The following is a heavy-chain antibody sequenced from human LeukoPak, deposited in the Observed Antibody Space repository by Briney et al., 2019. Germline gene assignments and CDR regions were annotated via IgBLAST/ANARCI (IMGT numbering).Heavy chain of an antibody. CDR3: ARVDGGYYFHHRDV. J-gene: IGHJ6*03. CDR1: GITFNIYW. D-gene: IGHD4-23*01. CDR2: IKKDGSDK. Sequence: GGSLRLSCAASGITFNIYWMSWVRQAPGKGLEWVVNIKKDGSDKYYVDSVKGRFTISRDNAKNSLYLQMNSLRAKDTAVYFSARVDGGYYFHHRDVWGKGTTVTVSS. V-gene: IGHV3-7*01.